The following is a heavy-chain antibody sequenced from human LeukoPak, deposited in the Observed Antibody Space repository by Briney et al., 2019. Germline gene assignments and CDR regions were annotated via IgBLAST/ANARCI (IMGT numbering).Heavy chain of an antibody. J-gene: IGHJ6*03. D-gene: IGHD2-2*01. V-gene: IGHV4-34*01. CDR1: GGSFSGYY. CDR2: INHSGST. Sequence: PSETLSLTCAVYGGSFSGYYWSWIRQPPGKGLEWIGEINHSGSTNYNPSLKSRVTISVDTSKNQFSLKLSSVTAADTAVYYCARDAARYQYYYYMDVWGKGTTVTVSS. CDR3: ARDAARYQYYYYMDV.